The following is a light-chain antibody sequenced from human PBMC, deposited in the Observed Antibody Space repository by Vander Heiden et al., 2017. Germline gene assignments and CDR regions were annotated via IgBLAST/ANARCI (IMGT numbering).Light chain of an antibody. Sequence: SYELTQPPSVSVSPGQTASITCSGDTLGDKYACWYQQKPGQSPVLVIYQDSKRPSGILERFSGSNSGNTATLTISGTQAMEEADYYCQAWDSSTAVVFGGGTKLTVL. V-gene: IGLV3-1*01. CDR2: QDS. CDR3: QAWDSSTAVV. J-gene: IGLJ2*01. CDR1: TLGDKY.